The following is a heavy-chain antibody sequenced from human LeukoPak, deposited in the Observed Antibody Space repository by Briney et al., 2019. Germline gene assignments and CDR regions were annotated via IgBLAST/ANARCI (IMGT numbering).Heavy chain of an antibody. CDR2: ISSNGGST. V-gene: IGHV3-64*01. D-gene: IGHD1-26*01. J-gene: IGHJ6*03. CDR3: ARESEGRGATMVYYYYYMDV. CDR1: GFTFSSYA. Sequence: PGGSLRPSCAASGFTFSSYAMHWVRQAPGKGLEYVSAISSNGGSTYYANSVKGRFTISRDNSKNTLYLQMGSLRAEDMAVYYCARESEGRGATMVYYYYYMDVWGKGTTVTVSS.